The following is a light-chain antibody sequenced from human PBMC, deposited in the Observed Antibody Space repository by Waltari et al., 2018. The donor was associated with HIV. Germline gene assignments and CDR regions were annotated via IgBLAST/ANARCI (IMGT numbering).Light chain of an antibody. CDR2: DVS. CDR3: SSYRSSSTWV. J-gene: IGLJ3*02. V-gene: IGLV2-14*03. Sequence: QSALTQPASVSGSPGQSITISCTGTSSDVGGYNYFPWYQQHPGKAPKLMIYDVSNRPSGVSNRFSGSKSGNTASLTISGLQAEDEADYYCSSYRSSSTWVFGGGTKLTVL. CDR1: SSDVGGYNY.